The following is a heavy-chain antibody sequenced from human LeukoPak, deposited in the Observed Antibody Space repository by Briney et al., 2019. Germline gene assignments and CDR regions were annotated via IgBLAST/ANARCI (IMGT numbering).Heavy chain of an antibody. Sequence: MSSETLSLTCTVSGGSISSSSYYWGWIRQPPGKGLEWIGSIYYSGSTYYNPSLKSRVTISVDTSKNQFSLKLSSVTAADTAVYYCARVGGTNYYYYGMDVWGQGTTVTVSS. D-gene: IGHD2-2*01. CDR3: ARVGGTNYYYYGMDV. CDR1: GGSISSSSYY. V-gene: IGHV4-39*07. CDR2: IYYSGST. J-gene: IGHJ6*02.